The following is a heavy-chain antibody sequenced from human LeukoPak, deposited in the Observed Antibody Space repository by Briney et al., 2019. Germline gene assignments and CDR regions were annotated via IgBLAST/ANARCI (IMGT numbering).Heavy chain of an antibody. D-gene: IGHD3-3*01. J-gene: IGHJ6*02. CDR3: ARDAAYHDFWSGYSSGNYYGMDV. CDR2: IKTDGSEK. CDR1: GFSFSNYW. Sequence: PGGSLRLSCAASGFSFSNYWMGWVRQAPGKGLACVANIKTDGSEKYYVGSVKGRFTISRDNAKKSLYLQMNSLRVEDTAVYYCARDAAYHDFWSGYSSGNYYGMDVWGQGTTVTVSS. V-gene: IGHV3-7*03.